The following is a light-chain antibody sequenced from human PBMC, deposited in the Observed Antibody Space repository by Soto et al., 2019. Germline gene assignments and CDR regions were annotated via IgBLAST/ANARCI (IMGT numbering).Light chain of an antibody. J-gene: IGLJ3*02. Sequence: QSALTQPPSASGSPGQSVTISCTGTSSDVGSFNYVSWYQQHPGKAPKLMIYEVSKRPSGVPDRFSGPKSGNTASLTVSGLQAEDEADYYCSSYAGSNNLVFGGGTKLTVL. CDR3: SSYAGSNNLV. CDR1: SSDVGSFNY. V-gene: IGLV2-8*01. CDR2: EVS.